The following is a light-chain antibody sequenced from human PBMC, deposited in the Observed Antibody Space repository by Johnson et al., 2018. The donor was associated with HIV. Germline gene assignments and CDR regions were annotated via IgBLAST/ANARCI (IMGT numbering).Light chain of an antibody. CDR2: DNN. CDR1: SSNIGNNY. Sequence: SVLTQPPSVSAAPGQKVTISCSGSSSNIGNNYVSWYQHLPGKAPKLLIYDNNKRPSGIPDRFSGSKSGTSATLGITGLQTGDEADYYCGTWDTSLSAVYVFGTGTKVTVL. V-gene: IGLV1-51*01. CDR3: GTWDTSLSAVYV. J-gene: IGLJ1*01.